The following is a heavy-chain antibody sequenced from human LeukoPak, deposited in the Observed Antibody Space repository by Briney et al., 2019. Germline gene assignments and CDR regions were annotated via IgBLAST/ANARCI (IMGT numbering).Heavy chain of an antibody. CDR2: ISGSGGST. J-gene: IGHJ6*02. CDR1: GGPISSYY. CDR3: AKIEILADSGYAEGDYYYYYGMDV. D-gene: IGHD5-12*01. V-gene: IGHV3-23*01. Sequence: ETLSLTCTVSGGPISSYYWSWVRQAPGKGLEWVSAISGSGGSTYYADSVKGRFTISRDNSKNTLYLQMNSLRAEDTAVYYCAKIEILADSGYAEGDYYYYYGMDVWGQGTTVTVSS.